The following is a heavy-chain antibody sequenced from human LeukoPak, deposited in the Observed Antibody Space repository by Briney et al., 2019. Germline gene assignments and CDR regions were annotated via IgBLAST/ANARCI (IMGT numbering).Heavy chain of an antibody. CDR2: IYSGGST. D-gene: IGHD6-13*01. CDR3: AKRAHSSSWYAAFDY. J-gene: IGHJ4*02. V-gene: IGHV3-53*01. Sequence: GGSLRLSCAASEFTVSSSYMSWVRQAPGKGLEWVSVIYSGGSTVYADSIKGRFTISRDNSKNTLYLQLNSLRAEDAAIYYCAKRAHSSSWYAAFDYWGQGTLVTVSS. CDR1: EFTVSSSY.